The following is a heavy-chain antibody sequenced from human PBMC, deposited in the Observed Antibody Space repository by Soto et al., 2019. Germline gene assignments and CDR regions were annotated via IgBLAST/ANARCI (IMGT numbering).Heavy chain of an antibody. CDR3: ARMPDYDYWSGYQIRGGRFEN. J-gene: IGHJ4*02. CDR2: IDHSGST. Sequence: QVQLQESGPGLVKPSGTLSLTCAVSGGSISSSNWWSWVRQSPGKGLEWIGEIDHSGSTNYNPSLKSRVTISVDKSKNQFSLKLSSVTAADTAVYYCARMPDYDYWSGYQIRGGRFENWGQGTLVTVSS. V-gene: IGHV4-4*02. D-gene: IGHD3-3*01. CDR1: GGSISSSNW.